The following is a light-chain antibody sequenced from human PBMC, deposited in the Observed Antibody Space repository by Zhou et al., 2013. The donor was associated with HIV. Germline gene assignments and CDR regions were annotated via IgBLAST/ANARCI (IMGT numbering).Light chain of an antibody. CDR3: QQLNSYST. J-gene: IGKJ5*01. CDR1: QSISTW. V-gene: IGKV1-5*03. Sequence: IQMTQSPSTLSASVGDRVTITCRASQSISTWLAWYQQRRGQAPKLLIYKASNLESGVPSRFSGGGSGTEFTLTISSLQPEDFATYYCQQLNSYSTFGQGTRLEIK. CDR2: KAS.